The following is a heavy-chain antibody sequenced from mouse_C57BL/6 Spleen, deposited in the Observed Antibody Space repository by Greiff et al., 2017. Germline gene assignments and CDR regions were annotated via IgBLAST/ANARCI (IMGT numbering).Heavy chain of an antibody. CDR3: ARFLRYFDY. V-gene: IGHV1-22*01. CDR2: INPNNGGT. J-gene: IGHJ2*01. CDR1: GYTFTDYN. Sequence: EVKLVESGPELVKPGASVKMSCKASGYTFTDYNMHWVKQSHGKSLEWIGYINPNNGGTSYNQKFKGKATLTVNKSSSTAYMELRSLTSEDSAVXYCARFLRYFDYWGQGTTLTVSS.